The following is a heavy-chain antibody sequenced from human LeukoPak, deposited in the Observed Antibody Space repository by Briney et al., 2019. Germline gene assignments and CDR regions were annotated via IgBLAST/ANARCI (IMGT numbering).Heavy chain of an antibody. V-gene: IGHV3-30*02. J-gene: IGHJ5*02. Sequence: GGSLRLSCAASGFTFSSYGMHSVRQAPGKGLEWVAFIRYDGSNKYYADSVKGRFTISRDKSKNTLYLQMNSLRADDTAVYYCAKDLFQLAVGWFDPWGQGTLVTVSS. CDR3: AKDLFQLAVGWFDP. CDR1: GFTFSSYG. D-gene: IGHD2-15*01. CDR2: IRYDGSNK.